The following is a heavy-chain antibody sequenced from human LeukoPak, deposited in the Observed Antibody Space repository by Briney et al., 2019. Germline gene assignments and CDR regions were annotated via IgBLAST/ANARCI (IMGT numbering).Heavy chain of an antibody. CDR2: IYYTGST. CDR3: VKSGGYGLIDY. CDR1: GGSISGSGYY. D-gene: IGHD1-26*01. Sequence: SETLSLTCTVSGGSISGSGYYLGWIRQPPGKGLEWIGNIYYTGSTYYNASLQSRVTISIDTSKNQFSLRLNSVTAADTAMYYCVKSGGYGLIDYWGQGTLVTVSS. V-gene: IGHV4-39*01. J-gene: IGHJ4*02.